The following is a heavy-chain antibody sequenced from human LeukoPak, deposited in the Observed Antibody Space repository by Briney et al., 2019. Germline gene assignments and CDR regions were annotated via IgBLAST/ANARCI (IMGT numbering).Heavy chain of an antibody. CDR1: GYTLTELS. J-gene: IGHJ4*02. CDR3: ATAAWGSGSYYYFDY. CDR2: FDPEDGET. V-gene: IGHV1-24*01. D-gene: IGHD3-10*01. Sequence: GASVTVSCKVSGYTLTELSMHWVRQAPGKGLEWMGGFDPEDGETIYAQKFQGRVTMTEDTSTDTAYMELSSLRSEDTAVYYCATAAWGSGSYYYFDYWGQGTLVTVSS.